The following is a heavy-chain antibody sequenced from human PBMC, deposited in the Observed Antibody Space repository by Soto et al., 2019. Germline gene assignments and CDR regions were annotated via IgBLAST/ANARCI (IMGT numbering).Heavy chain of an antibody. CDR1: GFTFSSYG. CDR2: IWYDGSNK. V-gene: IGHV3-33*01. J-gene: IGHJ4*02. CDR3: ARDVYCSGGSCYSVPVFDY. Sequence: QVQLVESGGGVVQPGRSLRLSCAASGFTFSSYGMHWVRQAPGKGLEWVAVIWYDGSNKYYADSVKGRFTISRDNSKNSLSVQMNSLRAEDTAVYYCARDVYCSGGSCYSVPVFDYWGQGTLVTVSS. D-gene: IGHD2-15*01.